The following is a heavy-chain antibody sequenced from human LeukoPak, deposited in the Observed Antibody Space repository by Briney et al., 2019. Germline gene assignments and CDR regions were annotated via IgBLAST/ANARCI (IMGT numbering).Heavy chain of an antibody. CDR3: ARVLLWALAFDI. J-gene: IGHJ3*02. D-gene: IGHD3-10*01. Sequence: SQTLSLTCAVSGGSISSGGYSWSWIRQPPGKGLEWIGYIYHSGSTYYNPSLKSRVTISVDRSKNQFSLKLSSVTAADTAVYYCARVLLWALAFDIWGQGTTVTVSS. CDR2: IYHSGST. CDR1: GGSISSGGYS. V-gene: IGHV4-30-2*01.